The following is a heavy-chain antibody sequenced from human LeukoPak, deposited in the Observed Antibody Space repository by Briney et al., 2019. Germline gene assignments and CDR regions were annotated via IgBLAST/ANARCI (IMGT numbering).Heavy chain of an antibody. V-gene: IGHV3-23*01. CDR3: AKDSPRRSGWYPDYNWFDP. D-gene: IGHD6-19*01. Sequence: GGSLRLSCAASGFTFSSYAMSWVRQAPGKGLEWVSAISGSGGSTYYADSMKGRFTISRDNSKNTLYLQMNSLRAEDTAVYYCAKDSPRRSGWYPDYNWFDPWGQGTLVTVSS. CDR1: GFTFSSYA. J-gene: IGHJ5*02. CDR2: ISGSGGST.